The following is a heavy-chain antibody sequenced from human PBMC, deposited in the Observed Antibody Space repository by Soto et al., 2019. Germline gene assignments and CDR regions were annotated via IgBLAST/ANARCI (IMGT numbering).Heavy chain of an antibody. V-gene: IGHV4-4*02. D-gene: IGHD6-19*01. CDR1: SGSITSSNW. Sequence: QVQLQESGPGLVKPSGTLSLTCAVSSGSITSSNWWSWVRQPPGKGLEWIGEIYHSGSTNYNPSLKSRVTISVDKAKNVFSLKLSSVTAADTAMYYCAGGAVAGTSPAYWGQGTLVTVSS. CDR2: IYHSGST. J-gene: IGHJ4*02. CDR3: AGGAVAGTSPAY.